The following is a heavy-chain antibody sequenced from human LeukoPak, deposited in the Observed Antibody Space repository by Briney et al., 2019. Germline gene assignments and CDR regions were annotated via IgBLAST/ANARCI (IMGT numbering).Heavy chain of an antibody. J-gene: IGHJ4*02. CDR1: GLTVSSYS. Sequence: GGSLRLSCAASGLTVSSYSMNWVRQAPGKGLEWVSYISSSSSTIYYADSVKGRFTISRDNAKNSLYLQMNSLRDEDTAVYYCAREGIHLKSSLEYWGQGTPVTVSS. CDR3: AREGIHLKSSLEY. CDR2: ISSSSSTI. V-gene: IGHV3-48*02. D-gene: IGHD5-18*01.